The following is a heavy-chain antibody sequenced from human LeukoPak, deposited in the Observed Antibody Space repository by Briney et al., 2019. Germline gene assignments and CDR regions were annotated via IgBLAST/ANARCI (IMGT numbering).Heavy chain of an antibody. CDR1: GASISSYY. CDR3: ARAPGIAAAGTHFDF. D-gene: IGHD6-13*01. CDR2: IYYSGSA. V-gene: IGHV4-59*01. J-gene: IGHJ4*02. Sequence: PSETLSLTCTVSGASISSYYWSWIRQPPGKGLEWIGYIYYSGSAKYNPSLKSRVTISVDTSKNQFSLKLSSVTAGDTAVYYCARAPGIAAAGTHFDFWGQGTLVTVSS.